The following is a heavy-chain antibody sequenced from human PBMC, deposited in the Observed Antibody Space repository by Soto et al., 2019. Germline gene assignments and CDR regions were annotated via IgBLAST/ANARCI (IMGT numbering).Heavy chain of an antibody. CDR2: INHSGST. Sequence: SETLSLTCAVYGGSFSGYYWSWIRQPPGKGLDWIGEINHSGSTNNNPSLKSRVSISIGTSNNQFSLKLNSVTAADTAVYYCARGRGDGYNQHWYFDLWGRGTLVTVSS. J-gene: IGHJ2*01. V-gene: IGHV4-34*01. D-gene: IGHD5-12*01. CDR3: ARGRGDGYNQHWYFDL. CDR1: GGSFSGYY.